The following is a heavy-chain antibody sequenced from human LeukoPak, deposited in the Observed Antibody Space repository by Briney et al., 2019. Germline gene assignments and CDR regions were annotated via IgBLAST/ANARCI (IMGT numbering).Heavy chain of an antibody. J-gene: IGHJ4*02. CDR1: GGSISSSSYY. D-gene: IGHD6-13*01. CDR2: IYYSGST. Sequence: SETLSLTCTVSGGSISSSSYYWGWIRPPPGKGLEWIVSIYYSGSTYYNPSLKSRVTISVDTSKNQFSLKLSSVTAADTAVYYCARQATGYSSSWLLFDYWGQGTLVTVSS. V-gene: IGHV4-39*01. CDR3: ARQATGYSSSWLLFDY.